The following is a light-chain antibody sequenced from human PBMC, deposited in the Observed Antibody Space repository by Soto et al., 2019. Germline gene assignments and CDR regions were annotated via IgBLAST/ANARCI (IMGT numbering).Light chain of an antibody. Sequence: EIVLTQSPATLSLSPGERATLSCRASESVSTFLAWYQQKPGQAPRVLIFEASKRATGTPDRFSGSGSGTDFTLTISRLEPEDFAVFYCQQYVNSPFTFGQGTKLEI. CDR1: ESVSTF. J-gene: IGKJ2*01. V-gene: IGKV3-20*01. CDR3: QQYVNSPFT. CDR2: EAS.